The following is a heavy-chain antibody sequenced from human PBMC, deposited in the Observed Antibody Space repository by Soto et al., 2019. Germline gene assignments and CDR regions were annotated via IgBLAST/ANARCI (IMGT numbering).Heavy chain of an antibody. V-gene: IGHV3-23*01. CDR1: GFTFSSYA. D-gene: IGHD1-26*01. Sequence: GGSLRLSCAASGFTFSSYAMSWVRQAPGKGLEWVSAISGSGGSTYYSDSVKGRFTISRDNSKNTLYLQMNSLRAEDTAVYYCASPSLVHSGSYSAFDIWGQGTMVTVSS. CDR3: ASPSLVHSGSYSAFDI. J-gene: IGHJ3*02. CDR2: ISGSGGST.